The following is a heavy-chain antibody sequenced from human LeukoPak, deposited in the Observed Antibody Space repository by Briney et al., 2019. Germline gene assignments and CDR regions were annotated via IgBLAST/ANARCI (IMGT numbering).Heavy chain of an antibody. Sequence: GGSLRLSCAASGFTFTSYAMSWVRQAPGKGLEYVSAISGSGGSTYYADSVKGRFTISRDNSKNTLYLQMSSLRAEDTAVYYCAKGDLTAAGLFDYWGQGTLVTVSS. J-gene: IGHJ4*02. V-gene: IGHV3-23*01. CDR2: ISGSGGST. CDR1: GFTFTSYA. D-gene: IGHD6-13*01. CDR3: AKGDLTAAGLFDY.